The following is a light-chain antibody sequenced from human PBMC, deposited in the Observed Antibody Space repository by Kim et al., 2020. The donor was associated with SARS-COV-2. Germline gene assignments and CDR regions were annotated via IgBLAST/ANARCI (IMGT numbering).Light chain of an antibody. CDR2: DVS. V-gene: IGLV2-14*03. CDR1: SSVFGAYNY. Sequence: QSALTQPASVSGSPGQSITISCTGTSSVFGAYNYVSWYQQHPGKAPKLMIYDVSNRPSGVSNRFSGSKSGNTASLTISGLQAEDEADYYCISHTGSSITYVFGTGTKVTAL. CDR3: ISHTGSSITYV. J-gene: IGLJ1*01.